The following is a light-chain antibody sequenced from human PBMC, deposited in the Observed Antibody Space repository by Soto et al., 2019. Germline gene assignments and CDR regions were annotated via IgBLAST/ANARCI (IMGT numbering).Light chain of an antibody. Sequence: QSALPQPPSASGTPGQRVTISCSGSSSNIGVNTVNWYQQLPGTAPKLLIYSDNQRPSGVPDRFSGSKSGTSASLAISGLQSDDETDYYWAAWDDSLSAYVFGTGTKLTVL. CDR2: SDN. V-gene: IGLV1-44*01. J-gene: IGLJ1*01. CDR1: SSNIGVNT. CDR3: AAWDDSLSAYV.